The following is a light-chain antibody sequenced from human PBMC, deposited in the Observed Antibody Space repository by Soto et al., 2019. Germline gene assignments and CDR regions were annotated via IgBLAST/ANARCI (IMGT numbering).Light chain of an antibody. CDR1: SSNIGAGYD. Sequence: QSVLTQPPSVSGAPGQSVTIACTGSSSNIGAGYDVHWYQQLPGTAPKLLIYDNSNRPSGVPDRFSGSKSGTSASLAITGLQAEDEADYYCQSYDSSLSGLWVFGGGTKLTVL. V-gene: IGLV1-40*01. CDR2: DNS. CDR3: QSYDSSLSGLWV. J-gene: IGLJ3*02.